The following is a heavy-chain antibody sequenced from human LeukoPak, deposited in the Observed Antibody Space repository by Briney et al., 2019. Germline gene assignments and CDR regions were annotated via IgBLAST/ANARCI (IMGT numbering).Heavy chain of an antibody. CDR3: ARGKSSSSNYYYYYMDV. J-gene: IGHJ6*03. CDR1: GYTFTSYG. Sequence: GASVKVSCKASGYTFTSYGISWVRQAPGQGLEWMGWNSAYNGNTNYAQKLQGRVTMTTDTSTSTAYMELRSLRSDDTAVYYCARGKSSSSNYYYYYMDVWGKGTTVTVSS. D-gene: IGHD6-6*01. V-gene: IGHV1-18*01. CDR2: NSAYNGNT.